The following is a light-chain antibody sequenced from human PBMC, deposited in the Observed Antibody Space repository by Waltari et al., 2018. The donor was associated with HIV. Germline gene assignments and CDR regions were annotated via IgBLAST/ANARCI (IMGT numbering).Light chain of an antibody. CDR3: QVWDPSGDHLI. CDR2: YDS. CDR1: NIGTKT. J-gene: IGLJ2*01. V-gene: IGLV3-21*04. Sequence: SYVLTQPPSVSVAPGKTARVTCGGNNIGTKTLPWYQQMPGQAPVLVIYYDSDRPSGIPERFSGSNSGNSATLTIIRVEAGDEADYYCQVWDPSGDHLIFGGGTKLTVL.